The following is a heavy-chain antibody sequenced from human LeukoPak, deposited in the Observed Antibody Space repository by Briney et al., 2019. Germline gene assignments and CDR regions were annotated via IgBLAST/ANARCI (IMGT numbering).Heavy chain of an antibody. J-gene: IGHJ4*02. CDR3: ARNTASRREFDY. V-gene: IGHV3-30-3*01. CDR1: GFTFSSYA. D-gene: IGHD4-17*01. Sequence: GRSLRLSCAASGFTFSSYAMHWVRQAPGKGLEWVAVISYDGSNKYYADSVKGRFTISRDNSKNTLYLQMNSLRAEDTAVYYCARNTASRREFDYWGQGTLVTVSS. CDR2: ISYDGSNK.